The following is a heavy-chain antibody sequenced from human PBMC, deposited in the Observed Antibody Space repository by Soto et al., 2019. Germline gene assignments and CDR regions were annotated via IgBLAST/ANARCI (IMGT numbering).Heavy chain of an antibody. CDR2: ISYDGSNK. D-gene: IGHD3-9*01. J-gene: IGHJ4*02. V-gene: IGHV3-30*18. CDR1: GFTFSSYG. CDR3: AKDGPPVRYFDWLLSQEYYFDY. Sequence: GGSLRLSCAASGFTFSSYGMHWVRQAPGRGLEWVAVISYDGSNKYYADSVKGRFTISRDNSKNTLYLQMNSLRAEDTAVYYCAKDGPPVRYFDWLLSQEYYFDYWGQGPLVTVYS.